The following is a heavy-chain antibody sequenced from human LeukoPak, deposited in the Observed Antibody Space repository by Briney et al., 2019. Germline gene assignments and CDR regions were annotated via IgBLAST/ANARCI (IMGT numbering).Heavy chain of an antibody. V-gene: IGHV3-30*02. D-gene: IGHD7-27*01. CDR2: IRYDESNK. CDR3: ARDPHGDRVFLNTFDM. CDR1: GFTFSSYG. Sequence: GGSLRLSCAASGFTFSSYGMQWVRQAPGKGLEWVAFIRYDESNKYYADSVRGRFTISRDNAKNSLYLQMNSLRAEDTAVYYCARDPHGDRVFLNTFDMWGQGTMVTVSS. J-gene: IGHJ3*02.